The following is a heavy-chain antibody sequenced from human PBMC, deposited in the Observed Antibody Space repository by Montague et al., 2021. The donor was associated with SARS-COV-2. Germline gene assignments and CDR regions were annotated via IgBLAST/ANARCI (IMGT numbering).Heavy chain of an antibody. CDR3: ARYRRDGSYFLDY. J-gene: IGHJ4*02. CDR1: GGSIDSSPYH. CDR2: IYYSGSTS. V-gene: IGHV4-39*01. Sequence: SETLSLTCTVSGGSIDSSPYHWDWIRQSPGKGLEWIGSIYYSGSTSYYNPSLKSRVTISADTSKNQFSLKLTSVTAADTAVYYCARYRRDGSYFLDYWGQGTLVTVSS. D-gene: IGHD5-24*01.